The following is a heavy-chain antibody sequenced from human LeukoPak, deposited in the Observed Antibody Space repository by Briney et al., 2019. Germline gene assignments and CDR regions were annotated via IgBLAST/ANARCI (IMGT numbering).Heavy chain of an antibody. D-gene: IGHD5-18*01. CDR1: GGSFSGYY. Sequence: PETLSLTCAVYGGSFSGYYWSWIRQPPGKGLEWIGEINYSGSTNYNPSLKSRVTISVDTSKNQFSLKLSSVTAADTAVYYCARTRIQLWLSRGGANWFDPWGQGTLVTVSS. J-gene: IGHJ5*02. V-gene: IGHV4-34*01. CDR3: ARTRIQLWLSRGGANWFDP. CDR2: INYSGST.